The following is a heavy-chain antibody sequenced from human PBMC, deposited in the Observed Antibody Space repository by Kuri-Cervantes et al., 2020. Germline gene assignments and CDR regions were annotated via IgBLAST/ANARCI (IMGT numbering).Heavy chain of an antibody. CDR2: ISGSGGST. CDR1: GFTFSCYA. V-gene: IGHV3-23*01. Sequence: ESLKIPCPASGFTFSCYATSWVRQAPGKGLGWVSAISGSGGSTYYADSVKGRFNISRDTFKDMLSMQMNCLSAEDTAVYYCARSCGSRFRGLLYPRCFDTWGQGTLVTVSS. D-gene: IGHD3-10*01. CDR3: ARSCGSRFRGLLYPRCFDT. J-gene: IGHJ5*02.